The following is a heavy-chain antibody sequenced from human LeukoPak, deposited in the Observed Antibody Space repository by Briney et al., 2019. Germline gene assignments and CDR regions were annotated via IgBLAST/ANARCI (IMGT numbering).Heavy chain of an antibody. CDR2: IRSKANSYAT. CDR1: GFTFSGSA. J-gene: IGHJ5*02. D-gene: IGHD6-13*01. Sequence: HGGSLRLSCAASGFTFSGSAVHWVRQASGKGLEWVARIRSKANSYATAYAASVKGRFTISRDDSKNTAYLQMSSLKTEDTAVYYCAGGVGAAGLGPWGQGTLVTVSS. CDR3: AGGVGAAGLGP. V-gene: IGHV3-73*01.